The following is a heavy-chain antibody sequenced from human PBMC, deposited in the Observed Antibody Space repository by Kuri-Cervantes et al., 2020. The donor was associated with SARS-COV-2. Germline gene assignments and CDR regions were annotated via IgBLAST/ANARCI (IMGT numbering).Heavy chain of an antibody. D-gene: IGHD2-2*02. CDR3: ARGGGGYCSSTSCYSY. V-gene: IGHV4-59*12. Sequence: SETLSLTCTVSGGSISSYYWSWIRQPPGKGLEWIGYIYYSGSTNYNPSLKSRVTISVDTSKNQVSLKLSSVTAADTAVYYCARGGGGYCSSTSCYSYWGQGTLVTVSS. J-gene: IGHJ4*02. CDR2: IYYSGST. CDR1: GGSISSYY.